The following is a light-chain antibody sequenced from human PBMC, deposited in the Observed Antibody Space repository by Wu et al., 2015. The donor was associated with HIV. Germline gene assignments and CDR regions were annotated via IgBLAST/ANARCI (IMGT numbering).Light chain of an antibody. CDR2: DAS. V-gene: IGKV3-11*01. Sequence: EIVLTQSPATLSLSPGERAALSCRATQRVSSYLAWYQQKPGQAPRLLIYDASNRATGIPARFSGSGYGTDFTLTISSLEPGDFAVYYCQQRSDLWTFGQGTRVEIK. CDR3: QQRSDLWT. J-gene: IGKJ1*01. CDR1: QRVSSY.